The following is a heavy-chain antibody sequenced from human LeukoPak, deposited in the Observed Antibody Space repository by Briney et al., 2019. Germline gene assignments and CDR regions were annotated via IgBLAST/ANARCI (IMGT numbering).Heavy chain of an antibody. CDR3: ARDLGYSSRKFDP. V-gene: IGHV3-48*04. Sequence: GGSLRLSCEGSGFKFFTFAMHWVRQAPGKGLEWVSYISSSSSTIYYADSVKGRFTISRDNAKNSLYLQMSSLRAEDTAVYYCARDLGYSSRKFDPWGQGTLVTVSS. D-gene: IGHD6-13*01. J-gene: IGHJ5*02. CDR1: GFKFFTFA. CDR2: ISSSSSTI.